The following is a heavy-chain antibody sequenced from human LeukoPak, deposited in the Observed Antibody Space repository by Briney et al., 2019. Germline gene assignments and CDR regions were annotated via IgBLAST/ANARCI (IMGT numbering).Heavy chain of an antibody. J-gene: IGHJ4*02. CDR2: ISSSSSYI. D-gene: IGHD6-13*01. CDR3: ARDIASAGMDY. V-gene: IGHV3-21*01. CDR1: GFTFSNAW. Sequence: SGGSLRLSCAASGFTFSNAWMNWVRQAPGKGLEWVSSISSSSSYIYYADSVRGRFTISRDNAKNSLYLQMNSLRAEDTAVYYCARDIASAGMDYWGQGTLVTVSS.